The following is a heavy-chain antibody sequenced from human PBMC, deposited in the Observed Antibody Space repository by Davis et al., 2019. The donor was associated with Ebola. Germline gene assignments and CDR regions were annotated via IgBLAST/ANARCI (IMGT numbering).Heavy chain of an antibody. CDR3: AKDKGFWVPPDWFGP. D-gene: IGHD3-16*01. V-gene: IGHV3-23*01. CDR1: GFTSSQYA. CDR2: ISGSGNTT. J-gene: IGHJ5*02. Sequence: GESLKISCVASGFTSSQYAMTWVRQAPGKGLEWVSSISGSGNTTYYADSVEGRFTISRDNSKNTLSLQMNSVRGEDTAVYYCAKDKGFWVPPDWFGPWGQGVQVTVSS.